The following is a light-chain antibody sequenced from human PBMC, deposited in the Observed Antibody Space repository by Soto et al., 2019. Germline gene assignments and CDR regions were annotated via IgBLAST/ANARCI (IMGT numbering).Light chain of an antibody. CDR2: GAS. Sequence: EIVLTQSPGTLSLSPGEGATLSCRASQSVSSNYLAWYQQKPGQAPRLLIYGASSRATGIPDRFSGSGSGTDFTLTISRLAPEDFVVYYCQQYGSSFTFGPGTKVDIK. CDR1: QSVSSNY. V-gene: IGKV3-20*01. J-gene: IGKJ3*01. CDR3: QQYGSSFT.